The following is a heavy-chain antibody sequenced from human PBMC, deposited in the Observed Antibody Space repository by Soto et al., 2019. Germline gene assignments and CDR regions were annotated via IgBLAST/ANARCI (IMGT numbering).Heavy chain of an antibody. CDR2: ISSSSSYT. D-gene: IGHD2-15*01. V-gene: IGHV3-11*05. Sequence: QVQLVESGGGLVKPGGSLKPSCEASGLTFIDYYMTWIPQAPGKGLEWVSYISSSSSYTNNADSVKGRFPISRDNAKNSLYLQMNSLRAEDTAVYYCAGYCSGGSCYSYYYYGMDVWGQGTTVTVSS. CDR1: GLTFIDYY. CDR3: AGYCSGGSCYSYYYYGMDV. J-gene: IGHJ6*02.